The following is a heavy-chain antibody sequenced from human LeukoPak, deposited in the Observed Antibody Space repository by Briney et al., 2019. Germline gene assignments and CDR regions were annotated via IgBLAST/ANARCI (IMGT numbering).Heavy chain of an antibody. CDR3: ARDRRYSYAEVFDY. CDR2: ISYDGSNK. V-gene: IGHV3-30*04. CDR1: GFTFSSYA. D-gene: IGHD5-18*01. J-gene: IGHJ4*02. Sequence: PGGSLRLSCAASGFTFSSYAMHWVRQAPGKGLERVAVISYDGSNKYYADSVKGRFTISRDNSKNTLYLQMNSLRAEDTAVYYCARDRRYSYAEVFDYWGQGTLVTVSS.